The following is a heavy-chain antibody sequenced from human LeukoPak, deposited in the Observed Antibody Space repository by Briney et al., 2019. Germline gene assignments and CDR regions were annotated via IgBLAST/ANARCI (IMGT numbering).Heavy chain of an antibody. V-gene: IGHV3-21*01. CDR1: GFTFSSYS. D-gene: IGHD2-21*02. CDR3: ARACGGDCYLSDY. Sequence: GGSLRLSCAASGFTFSSYSMNWVRQAPGKGLEWVSSISTSSSYIYYADSVKGRFTISRDNAKNSLYLQMNSLRAEDTAVYYCARACGGDCYLSDYWGQGTLVTVSP. J-gene: IGHJ4*02. CDR2: ISTSSSYI.